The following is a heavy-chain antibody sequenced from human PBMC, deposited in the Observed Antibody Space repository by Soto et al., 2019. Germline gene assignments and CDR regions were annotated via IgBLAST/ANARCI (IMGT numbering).Heavy chain of an antibody. CDR3: AKDLGAESSGFDGPHFGYYGMDV. CDR2: IHATVGRT. J-gene: IGHJ6*02. D-gene: IGHD6-19*01. V-gene: IGHV3-23*01. CDR1: GFTFSSYA. Sequence: EVQLLESGGGLVKPGGSLSLSCAASGFTFSSYAMNWVRQAPGQGLEWFSAIHATVGRTYYEDHVKGRFTISRDNSTNTLSLQMNSLRAGDTAVYYCAKDLGAESSGFDGPHFGYYGMDVWGQGSTVTVTS.